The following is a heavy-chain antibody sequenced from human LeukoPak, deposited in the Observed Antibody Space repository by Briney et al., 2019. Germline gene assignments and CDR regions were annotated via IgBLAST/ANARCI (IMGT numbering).Heavy chain of an antibody. CDR2: INQDGSET. Sequence: PGGSLRLSCAASGFNLNYYWMSWVREAPGKGLEWVASINQDGSETYYVESVKGRFTISRDNAKKSLYLQMNSLRAEDTAVYYCTKNERWGQGTMVTVPS. D-gene: IGHD1-1*01. CDR1: GFNLNYYW. CDR3: TKNER. J-gene: IGHJ3*01. V-gene: IGHV3-7*01.